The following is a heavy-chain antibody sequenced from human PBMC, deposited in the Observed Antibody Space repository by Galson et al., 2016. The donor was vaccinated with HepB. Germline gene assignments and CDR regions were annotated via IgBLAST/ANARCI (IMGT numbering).Heavy chain of an antibody. CDR2: VNTDGSVT. D-gene: IGHD6-13*01. J-gene: IGHJ5*01. CDR3: AGGASSWADS. V-gene: IGHV3-74*01. CDR1: GFTFDDFG. Sequence: SLRLSCAASGFTFDDFGMTWVRQAPGKGLVWVSRVNTDGSVTDHADSVKGRFTISRDNAKNTLYLQMNSLTVDDTAVYYCAGGASSWADSWGQGTLVTVSP.